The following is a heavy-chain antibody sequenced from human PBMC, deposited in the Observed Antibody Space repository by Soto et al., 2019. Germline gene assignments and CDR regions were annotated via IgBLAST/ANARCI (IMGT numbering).Heavy chain of an antibody. Sequence: EVQLLESGGGLVQPGGSLRISCAASGFTFSSYAMTWVRQAPGKGLEWVSCIGGSDGSTYYADSVKGRFTMSRDNSKNTLHLQMTSLRVEDTAVYYCAKDRPGSVGGVYDPWGQGTLVTVSS. CDR1: GFTFSSYA. CDR2: IGGSDGST. J-gene: IGHJ5*02. V-gene: IGHV3-23*01. CDR3: AKDRPGSVGGVYDP. D-gene: IGHD2-8*01.